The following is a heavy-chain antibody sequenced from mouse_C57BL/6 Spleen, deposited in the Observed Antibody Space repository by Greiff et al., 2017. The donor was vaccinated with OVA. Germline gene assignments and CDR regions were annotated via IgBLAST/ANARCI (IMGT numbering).Heavy chain of an antibody. V-gene: IGHV1-26*01. CDR1: GYTFTDYY. Sequence: VQLQQSGPELVKPGASVKISCKASGYTFTDYYMNWVKQSHGKSLEWIGDINPNNGGTSYNQKFKDKATLTVDKSSSTAYMELRSLTSEDSAVYYCASYYGSSFHWYFDVWGTGTTVTVSS. J-gene: IGHJ1*03. CDR3: ASYYGSSFHWYFDV. CDR2: INPNNGGT. D-gene: IGHD1-1*01.